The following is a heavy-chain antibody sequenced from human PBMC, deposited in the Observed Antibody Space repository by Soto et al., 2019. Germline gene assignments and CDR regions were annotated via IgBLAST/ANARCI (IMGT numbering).Heavy chain of an antibody. J-gene: IGHJ3*02. CDR2: ISGSGGST. CDR1: VFTFISYA. D-gene: IGHD3-10*01. V-gene: IGHV3-23*01. CDR3: AKETHYYGSGSDAFDI. Sequence: GWSLRLSCASSVFTFISYAMSWVRQAPGKGLEWVSAISGSGGSTYYADSVKGRFTISRDNSKNTLYLQMNSLRAEDTAVYYCAKETHYYGSGSDAFDIWGQGTMVTVSS.